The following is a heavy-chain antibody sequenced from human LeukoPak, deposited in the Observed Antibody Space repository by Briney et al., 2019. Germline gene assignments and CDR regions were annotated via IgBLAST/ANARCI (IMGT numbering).Heavy chain of an antibody. Sequence: SETLSLTCAVYGGSFGGYYWSWIRQPPGKGLEWIGEINHSGSTNYNPSLKSRVTISVDTSKNQFSLKLSSVTAADTAVYYCARAATWIQLGRWFDPWGQGTLVTVSS. V-gene: IGHV4-34*01. CDR1: GGSFGGYY. D-gene: IGHD5-18*01. J-gene: IGHJ5*02. CDR3: ARAATWIQLGRWFDP. CDR2: INHSGST.